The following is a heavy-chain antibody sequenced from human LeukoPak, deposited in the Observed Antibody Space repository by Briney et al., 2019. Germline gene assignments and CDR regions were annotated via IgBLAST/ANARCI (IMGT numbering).Heavy chain of an antibody. J-gene: IGHJ6*04. CDR2: INPNSGGT. V-gene: IGHV1-2*04. D-gene: IGHD6-13*01. Sequence: ASVKVSCKASGYTFTGYYMHWVRQAPGQGLEWMGWINPNSGGTNYAQKFQGWVTMTRDTSISTAYMELSRLRSDDTAVYYCARDSTLRIAAAGTKWSSNYYYYGMDVSGKGTTVTLSA. CDR3: ARDSTLRIAAAGTKWSSNYYYYGMDV. CDR1: GYTFTGYY.